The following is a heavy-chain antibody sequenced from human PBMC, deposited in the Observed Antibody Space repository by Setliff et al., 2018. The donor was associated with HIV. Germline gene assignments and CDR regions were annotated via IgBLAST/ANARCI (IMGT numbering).Heavy chain of an antibody. J-gene: IGHJ5*02. CDR2: IRSKTYGGTP. D-gene: IGHD3-22*01. CDR1: GFTFGDYA. CDR3: TWLVASDSGWFGP. Sequence: GGSPRLSCTASGFTFGDYALTWFRQVPGKGLEWVGFIRSKTYGGTPEYAASVKGRFTISRADSKSIAFLQRNSLKTEDTALYFCTWLVASDSGWFGPWGQGTLGTVSS. V-gene: IGHV3-49*03.